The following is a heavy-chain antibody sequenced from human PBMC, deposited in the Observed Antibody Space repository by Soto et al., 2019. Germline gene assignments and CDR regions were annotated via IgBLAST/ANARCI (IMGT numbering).Heavy chain of an antibody. Sequence: QVQLVESGGGVVQPGRSLRLSCAASGFTFSSYGMHWVRQAPGKGLEWVAVIWYDGSNKYYADSVKGRFTISRDNSKNTLYLQMNSLRAEDTAVYYCAREKMGYYYGMDVWGQGTTVTVSS. CDR3: AREKMGYYYGMDV. D-gene: IGHD2-8*01. J-gene: IGHJ6*02. CDR1: GFTFSSYG. CDR2: IWYDGSNK. V-gene: IGHV3-33*01.